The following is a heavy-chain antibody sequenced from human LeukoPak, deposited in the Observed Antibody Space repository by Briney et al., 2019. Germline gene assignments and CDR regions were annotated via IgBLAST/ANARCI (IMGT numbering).Heavy chain of an antibody. Sequence: PSETLSLTCTVSGGSISSYYWSWIRQPPGKGLEWIGYIYYSGSTNYNPSLKSRVTISADTSKNQFSLKLSSVTAADTAVYYCARDASGIAAGDVYYFDYWGQGTLVTVSS. V-gene: IGHV4-59*01. D-gene: IGHD6-13*01. CDR3: ARDASGIAAGDVYYFDY. CDR2: IYYSGST. J-gene: IGHJ4*02. CDR1: GGSISSYY.